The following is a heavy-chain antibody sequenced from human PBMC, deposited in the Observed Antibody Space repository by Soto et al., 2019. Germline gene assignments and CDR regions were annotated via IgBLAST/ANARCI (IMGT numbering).Heavy chain of an antibody. CDR3: ARDRWRGYYDSSGYYTNYYYGMDV. D-gene: IGHD3-22*01. CDR1: GFTVSSNY. J-gene: IGHJ6*02. V-gene: IGHV3-66*01. CDR2: IYSGGST. Sequence: GGSLRLSCAASGFTVSSNYMSWVRQAPGKGLEWVSVIYSGGSTYYADSVKGRFTISRDNSKNTLYLQMNSLRAEDTAVYYCARDRWRGYYDSSGYYTNYYYGMDVWGQGTTVTVSS.